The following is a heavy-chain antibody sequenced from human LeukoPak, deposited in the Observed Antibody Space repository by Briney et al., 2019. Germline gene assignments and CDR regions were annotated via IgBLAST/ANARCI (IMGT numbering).Heavy chain of an antibody. CDR3: ARLQGDAYSQFDS. D-gene: IGHD5-24*01. CDR2: IVVGSGDT. V-gene: IGHV1-58*01. J-gene: IGHJ4*02. CDR1: GFTFSTSA. Sequence: SVKVSCKASGFTFSTSAVQWVRQARGQRPEWIGWIVVGSGDTNYAQKFQERVTITRDMSTSTAYLQWSSLRASDTAMYYCARLQGDAYSQFDSWGQGTLVTVSS.